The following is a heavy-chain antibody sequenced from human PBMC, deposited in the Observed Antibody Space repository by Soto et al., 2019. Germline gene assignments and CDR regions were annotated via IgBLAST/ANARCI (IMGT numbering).Heavy chain of an antibody. CDR3: TSSGVDDESSGYYRKDFHY. J-gene: IGHJ4*02. D-gene: IGHD3-22*01. Sequence: SQTMSLTCTVSAGSLNSTYWSWIRQPPGKGLECITYPHDSGSTNYNPSRNGRVTISVNSSKNQCWRRLSSGSAADAAVYYCTSSGVDDESSGYYRKDFHYWGRGTLVTVSS. CDR2: PHDSGST. CDR1: AGSLNSTY. V-gene: IGHV4-59*01.